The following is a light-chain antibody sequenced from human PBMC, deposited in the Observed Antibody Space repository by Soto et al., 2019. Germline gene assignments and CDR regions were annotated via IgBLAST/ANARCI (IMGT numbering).Light chain of an antibody. Sequence: EIVLTQSPATLSLSPGERATLSCRASQSISSYLAWYQQKPGQAPRLLVYDASNRATGISARFSGSGSGTDFTLTXSXXXXXXXXXXXXXXRXNWPLTFGGGTKVEIK. CDR2: DAS. CDR3: XXRXNWPLT. J-gene: IGKJ4*01. CDR1: QSISSY. V-gene: IGKV3-11*01.